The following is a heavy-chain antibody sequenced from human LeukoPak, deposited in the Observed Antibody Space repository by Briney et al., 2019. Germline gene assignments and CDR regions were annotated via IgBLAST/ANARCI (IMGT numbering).Heavy chain of an antibody. Sequence: GGSLRLSCAASGFSFSSYWIHWVRQAPGKGLVWVSRINGDGSTTTNADSLRGRFTISRDNAKNTLYLQMNSLRAEDTAVYYCARVVSMVRGASSGMAVWGEGTTVTVSS. J-gene: IGHJ6*01. V-gene: IGHV3-74*01. D-gene: IGHD3-10*01. CDR2: INGDGSTT. CDR3: ARVVSMVRGASSGMAV. CDR1: GFSFSSYW.